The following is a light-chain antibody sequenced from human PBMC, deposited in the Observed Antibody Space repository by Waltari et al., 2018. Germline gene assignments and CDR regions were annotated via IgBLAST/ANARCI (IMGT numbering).Light chain of an antibody. J-gene: IGLJ3*02. CDR1: SSNIGRNY. Sequence: QSVLTQPPSASGTPWQTVTISCNGSSSNIGRNYVYWYQPLPGTAPKLLIFKNNQRPSGVPDRFSDSKSGTSASLAINGLRSEDEADYYCAAWDDSLSGLVLGGGTKVTVL. CDR3: AAWDDSLSGLV. V-gene: IGLV1-47*01. CDR2: KNN.